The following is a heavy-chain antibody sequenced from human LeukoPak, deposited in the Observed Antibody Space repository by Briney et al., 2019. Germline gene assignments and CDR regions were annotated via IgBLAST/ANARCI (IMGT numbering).Heavy chain of an antibody. CDR2: IYYSGST. CDR1: GGSISSNSCY. V-gene: IGHV4-39*01. J-gene: IGHJ4*02. Sequence: SETLSLTCTVSGGSISSNSCYWGWLRQSPGKGLEWIGSIYYSGSTYYNPSLKRRVTISVDTSKTQFSLKLSSVTAADTAVYDCARHSPLHAVDYGGQGLLFTVS. CDR3: ARHSPLHAVDY.